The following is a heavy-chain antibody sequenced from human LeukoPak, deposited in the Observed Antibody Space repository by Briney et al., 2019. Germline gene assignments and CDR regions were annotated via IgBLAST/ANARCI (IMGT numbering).Heavy chain of an antibody. CDR1: GGSISSYY. D-gene: IGHD1-14*01. V-gene: IGHV4-59*01. CDR2: IYHSGST. Sequence: SETLSLTCTLSGGSISSYYWSWIRQPPGKGLEWIGYIYHSGSTNYNPSLKSRVTISVGTSKNQFSLKLSSVTAADTAVYYCARYTGTTSGGPFDIWGQGTMVTVSS. J-gene: IGHJ3*02. CDR3: ARYTGTTSGGPFDI.